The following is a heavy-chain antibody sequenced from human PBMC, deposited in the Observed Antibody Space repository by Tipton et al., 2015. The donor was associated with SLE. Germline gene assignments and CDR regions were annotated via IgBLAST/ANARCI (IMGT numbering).Heavy chain of an antibody. D-gene: IGHD3-3*01. CDR1: GGSISSGSYY. J-gene: IGHJ2*01. Sequence: LRLSCTVSGGSISSGSYYWSWIRQPAGKGLEWIGYIYTSGSTNYNPSLKSRVTISVDTSKNQFSLKLSSVTAADTAVYYCAREDYDFWSGGGPFDLWGRGTLVTVSS. CDR2: IYTSGST. CDR3: AREDYDFWSGGGPFDL. V-gene: IGHV4-61*09.